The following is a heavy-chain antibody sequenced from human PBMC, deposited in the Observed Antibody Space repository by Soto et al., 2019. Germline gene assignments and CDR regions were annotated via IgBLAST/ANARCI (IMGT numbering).Heavy chain of an antibody. Sequence: SETLSLTCTVSGASVSDGYWSWIRQPPGKGLEWIGYIYYSGSTYYNPSLKSRVTISVDTSKNQFSLKLSSVTAADTAVYYCARAHYGDYGYGMDVWGQGTTVTVS. CDR2: IYYSGST. D-gene: IGHD4-17*01. J-gene: IGHJ6*02. CDR1: GASVSDGY. V-gene: IGHV4-30-4*01. CDR3: ARAHYGDYGYGMDV.